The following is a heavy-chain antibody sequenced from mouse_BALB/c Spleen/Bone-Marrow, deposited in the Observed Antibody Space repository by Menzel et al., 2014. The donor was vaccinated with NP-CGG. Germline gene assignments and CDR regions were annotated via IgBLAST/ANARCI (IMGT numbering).Heavy chain of an antibody. CDR2: INPSSGYT. CDR1: GSTSTNYT. D-gene: IGHD1-1*01. CDR3: ARGHYGSSYSAVDY. V-gene: IGHV1-4*01. J-gene: IGHJ4*01. Sequence: VQLQQSGAELARPGASVQMSCKASGSTSTNYTMHWIKQRPGQGLEWIGYINPSSGYTNYNQKFKVKATLTADKSSSTAYMQLSSLTSEASAVYYCARGHYGSSYSAVDYWGQGTSVTVSS.